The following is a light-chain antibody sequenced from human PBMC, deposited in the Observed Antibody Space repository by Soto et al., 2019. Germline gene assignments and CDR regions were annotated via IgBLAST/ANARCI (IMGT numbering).Light chain of an antibody. CDR1: QSISSY. V-gene: IGKV1-39*01. Sequence: DIQMTQSPSSLSASVGDRVTITCRASQSISSYLNWYQQKPGKAPKLLIYAASSLQSGVPSRFSGCGSGTYFTLTISSLQPEDFATYYCQQSYSTPPMYTFGQGTKLEIK. CDR3: QQSYSTPPMYT. J-gene: IGKJ2*01. CDR2: AAS.